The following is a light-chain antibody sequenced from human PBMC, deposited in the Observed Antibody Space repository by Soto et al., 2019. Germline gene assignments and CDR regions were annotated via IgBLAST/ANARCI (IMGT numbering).Light chain of an antibody. CDR2: DTS. J-gene: IGKJ5*01. V-gene: IGKV3-20*01. Sequence: VLTQSPCTLSLSPGERATLSFMASQSVSNSYVAWYQQKSGQAPRLLIYDTSSRVTGIPDRFSGSGSGTDFTLTISRLEPEDFAVFYCQQYGTSEIIFGQGTRLEIK. CDR3: QQYGTSEII. CDR1: QSVSNSY.